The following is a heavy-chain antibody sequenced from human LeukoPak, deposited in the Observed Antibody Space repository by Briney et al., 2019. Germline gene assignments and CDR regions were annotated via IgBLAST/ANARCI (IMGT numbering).Heavy chain of an antibody. CDR1: GFTLSSYW. V-gene: IGHV3-74*01. D-gene: IGHD3-10*01. J-gene: IGHJ4*02. Sequence: GGSLRLSCAASGFTLSSYWVHWVRQPPGRGLMWLSRTNEDGSYAHYADSVKGRFTISRDNAKNTVYLQMNSLRTEDTAMYFCGRINYNGEYWGRGTLVTVSS. CDR3: GRINYNGEY. CDR2: TNEDGSYA.